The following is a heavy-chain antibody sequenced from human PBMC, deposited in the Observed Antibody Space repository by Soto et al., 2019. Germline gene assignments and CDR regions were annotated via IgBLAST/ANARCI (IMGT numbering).Heavy chain of an antibody. Sequence: EVQLVESGGGLVKPGGSLRLSCAASGFTFSSYGMNWVRQAPGKGLEWVSFISSSSSYTQYADSVEGRFTISRDNAKNSLYRQMNSLGAEDTAVYYCARGGMVRGYDYWGQGTRVTVSS. CDR2: ISSSSSYT. CDR3: ARGGMVRGYDY. V-gene: IGHV3-21*01. J-gene: IGHJ4*02. CDR1: GFTFSSYG. D-gene: IGHD3-10*01.